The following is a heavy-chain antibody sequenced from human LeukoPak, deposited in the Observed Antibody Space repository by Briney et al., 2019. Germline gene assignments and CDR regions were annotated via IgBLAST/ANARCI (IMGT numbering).Heavy chain of an antibody. CDR1: GGSISSSSYY. Sequence: SETLSLTCTVSGGSISSSSYYWGWIRQPPGKGLEWIGNIYYSGSTYYNPSLKSRVTISVDTSKNQFSLKLGSVTAADTAVYYCARLGEGCSRTSCPYFDYWGQGTLVTVSS. CDR3: ARLGEGCSRTSCPYFDY. V-gene: IGHV4-39*01. D-gene: IGHD2-2*01. CDR2: IYYSGST. J-gene: IGHJ4*02.